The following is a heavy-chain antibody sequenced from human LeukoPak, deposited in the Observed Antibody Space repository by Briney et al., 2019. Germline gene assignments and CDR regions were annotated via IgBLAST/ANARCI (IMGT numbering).Heavy chain of an antibody. CDR2: IYSGGST. V-gene: IGHV3-53*01. Sequence: PGGSLRLSCAASGFTVSSNYMSWVRQAPGKGLEWVSVIYSGGSTYYADSVKSRFTISRDNSKNTLYLQMNSLRAEDTAVYYCARGATYGSGTYSYFDYWGQGTLVTVSS. D-gene: IGHD3-10*01. CDR3: ARGATYGSGTYSYFDY. CDR1: GFTVSSNY. J-gene: IGHJ4*02.